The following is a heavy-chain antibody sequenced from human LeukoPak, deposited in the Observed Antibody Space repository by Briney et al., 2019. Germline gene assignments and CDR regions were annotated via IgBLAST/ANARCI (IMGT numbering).Heavy chain of an antibody. CDR2: ISSSSSSK. J-gene: IGHJ4*02. CDR1: GFTFSSYS. D-gene: IGHD2-21*01. Sequence: NPGGSLKLSCAASGFTFSSYSMTWVRQAPGKGLEWVSSISSSSSSKYLADSVKGRFTISRDNAKNSLYLQMVSLRAEDTAVYYCARIPISRSHIDYWGQGTLVTVSS. V-gene: IGHV3-21*01. CDR3: ARIPISRSHIDY.